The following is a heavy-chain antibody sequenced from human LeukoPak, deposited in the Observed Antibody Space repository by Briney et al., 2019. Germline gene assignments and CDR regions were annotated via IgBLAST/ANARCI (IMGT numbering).Heavy chain of an antibody. V-gene: IGHV1-46*01. J-gene: IGHJ1*01. CDR3: ARESGYGDYSAEYFQH. Sequence: ASVKVSCKASGYTFTSFYMHWVRQAPGQGLEWMGIINPSGGSTSYAQKFQGRVTMTRDTSTSTVYMELSSLRSEDTAVYYCARESGYGDYSAEYFQHWGQGTLVTVSS. CDR1: GYTFTSFY. CDR2: INPSGGST. D-gene: IGHD4-17*01.